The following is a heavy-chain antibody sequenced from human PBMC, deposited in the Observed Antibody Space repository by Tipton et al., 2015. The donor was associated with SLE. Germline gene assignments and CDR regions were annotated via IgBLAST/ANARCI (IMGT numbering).Heavy chain of an antibody. CDR2: IYYSGST. V-gene: IGHV4-39*07. CDR3: ARVPRIRGSGSPPFGTDY. D-gene: IGHD6-19*01. J-gene: IGHJ4*02. CDR1: GGSIRSSSYY. Sequence: LRLSCSVSGGSIRSSSYYWGWIRQPPGKGLEWIGSIYYSGSTYYNVPLQSRVTISVDTSKNQFSLRLTSVSAADTFIYYCARVPRIRGSGSPPFGTDYLGQVTLVTVSS.